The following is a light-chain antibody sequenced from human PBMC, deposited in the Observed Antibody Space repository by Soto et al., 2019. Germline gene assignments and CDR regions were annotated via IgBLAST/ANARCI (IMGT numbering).Light chain of an antibody. J-gene: IGKJ2*01. CDR1: QYINNY. Sequence: DIQMTQSPSSLSTSVGDRVTITCRASQYINNYLNWYQQKPGKAPKLLIFAAYNLQSGLPSRFSGSGSGTDFTLTISSLQPEDFATYYCQQSYSTPPYTFGQGTKLDMK. V-gene: IGKV1-39*01. CDR3: QQSYSTPPYT. CDR2: AAY.